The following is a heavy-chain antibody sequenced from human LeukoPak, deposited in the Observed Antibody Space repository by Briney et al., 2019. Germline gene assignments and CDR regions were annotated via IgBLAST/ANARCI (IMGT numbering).Heavy chain of an antibody. V-gene: IGHV3-23*01. CDR1: GFTFTTYA. CDR2: IANDGGST. D-gene: IGHD3-3*01. CDR3: ARGGGWDTIFRVVQYMDV. J-gene: IGHJ6*03. Sequence: PGGSLRLSCAASGFTFTTYAMSWVRQAPGKGLEWVSTIANDGGSTYYADSVKGRFTVSRDNAKNTLYLQMNSLRAEDTAIYYCARGGGWDTIFRVVQYMDVWGKGTTVTVSS.